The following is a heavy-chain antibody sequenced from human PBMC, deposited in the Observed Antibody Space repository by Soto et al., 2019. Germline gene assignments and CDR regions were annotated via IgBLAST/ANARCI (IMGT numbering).Heavy chain of an antibody. Sequence: QVHLVQSGAEVKKPGASVKVSCMASGYNFIAQNIHWVRQSPGLGLEWMGKMNPNSGGSSYAQEFQGRVTVTRAKSISKVYMELTSLKSDDTAVDYFARERHVNSPSDAFDPWGQGTMVIVSS. CDR2: MNPNSGGS. CDR1: GYNFIAQN. D-gene: IGHD1-7*01. J-gene: IGHJ3*01. V-gene: IGHV1-2*02. CDR3: ARERHVNSPSDAFDP.